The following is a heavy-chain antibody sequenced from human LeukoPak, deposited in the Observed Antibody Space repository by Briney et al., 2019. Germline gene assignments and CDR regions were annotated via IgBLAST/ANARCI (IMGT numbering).Heavy chain of an antibody. CDR2: ISASGGST. D-gene: IGHD3-10*01. CDR3: AKGRYSHGSGPDC. V-gene: IGHV3-23*01. Sequence: GSLRLSFTASGXTFGDYAMSWVRQAPGKGLEWVSAISASGGSTYYADSVKGRFTISRDNSKNTLYLQMNSLTAEDTAVYYCAKGRYSHGSGPDCWGQGTLVTVSA. CDR1: GXTFGDYA. J-gene: IGHJ4*02.